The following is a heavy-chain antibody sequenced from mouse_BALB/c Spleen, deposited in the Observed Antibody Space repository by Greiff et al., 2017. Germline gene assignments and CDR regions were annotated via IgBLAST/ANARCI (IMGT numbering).Heavy chain of an antibody. J-gene: IGHJ2*01. D-gene: IGHD2-10*01. CDR1: GFTFSSYG. CDR3: AKPYYGNYNYFDY. V-gene: IGHV5-6*01. Sequence: EVKVVESGGDLVKPGGSLKLSCAASGFTFSSYGMSWVRQTPDKRLEWVATISSGGRYTYYPDSVQGRFTISRDNAKNTLYLQMSSLKSEDTAMYYCAKPYYGNYNYFDYWGQGTTLTVSS. CDR2: ISSGGRYT.